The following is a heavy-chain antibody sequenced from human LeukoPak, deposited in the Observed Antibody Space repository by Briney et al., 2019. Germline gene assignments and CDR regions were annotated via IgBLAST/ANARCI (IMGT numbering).Heavy chain of an antibody. D-gene: IGHD6-13*01. Sequence: ASVKVSCKASGYTFTGYYMHWVRQAPGQGLEWTGWINPNSGGTNYAQKFQGRVTMTRDTSIGTAYMELSRLRSDDTAVYYCARGVFWDSSWYVYWGQGTLVTVSS. CDR3: ARGVFWDSSWYVY. CDR2: INPNSGGT. V-gene: IGHV1-2*02. J-gene: IGHJ4*02. CDR1: GYTFTGYY.